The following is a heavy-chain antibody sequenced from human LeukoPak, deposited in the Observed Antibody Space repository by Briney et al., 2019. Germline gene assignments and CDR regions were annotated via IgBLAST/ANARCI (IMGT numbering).Heavy chain of an antibody. CDR1: GFTFSSYA. CDR3: AKDGSGTSYYYYYMDV. J-gene: IGHJ6*03. Sequence: GGSLRLSCAASGFTFSSYAMSWVRQAPGKGLEWVTAISGSGGSTDYADSVKGRFTISRDNSKNTLYLHMNSLRAEDTAIYYCAKDGSGTSYYYYYMDVWGKGTTVTVSS. D-gene: IGHD3-10*01. V-gene: IGHV3-23*01. CDR2: ISGSGGST.